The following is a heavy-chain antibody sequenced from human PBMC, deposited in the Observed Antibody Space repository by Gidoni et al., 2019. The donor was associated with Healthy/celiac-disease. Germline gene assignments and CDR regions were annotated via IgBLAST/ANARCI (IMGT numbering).Heavy chain of an antibody. CDR3: ARAPSYDFWSPRAYDY. D-gene: IGHD3-3*01. CDR1: GGAISSYY. J-gene: IGHJ4*02. V-gene: IGHV4-59*01. CDR2: IYYSGST. Sequence: QVQLQESGPGLVKPSETLSLTCTVSGGAISSYYWSWIRQPPGKGLEWSGYIYYSGSTDYNPSLESRVTISVDASKNQFSLQLSSVTAADTAVYYCARAPSYDFWSPRAYDYWGQGTLVTVSS.